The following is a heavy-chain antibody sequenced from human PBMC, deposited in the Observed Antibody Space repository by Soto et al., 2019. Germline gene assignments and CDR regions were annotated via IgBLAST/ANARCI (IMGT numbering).Heavy chain of an antibody. J-gene: IGHJ4*02. V-gene: IGHV3-23*01. CDR2: ISGSGGST. D-gene: IGHD6-19*01. Sequence: PVGSLRLSCAASGFTFSSYAMSWVRQAPGKGLEWVSAISGSGGSTYYADSVKGRFTISRDNSKNTLYLQMNSLRAEDTAVYYCAKGGGGSSGWLDYWGQGTLVTVSS. CDR1: GFTFSSYA. CDR3: AKGGGGSSGWLDY.